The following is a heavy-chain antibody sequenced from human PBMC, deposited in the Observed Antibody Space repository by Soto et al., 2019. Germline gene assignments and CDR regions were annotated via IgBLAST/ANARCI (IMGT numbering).Heavy chain of an antibody. CDR1: GGSISSGGYY. CDR2: IYYSGST. Sequence: SETVSLTCTVSGGSISSGGYYWSGIRQHPGKGLEWIGYIYYSGSTYYNPSLKSRVTISVDTSKNQFSLKLSSVTAADTAVYYCARDPDDYFDYWGQGTLVTVSS. V-gene: IGHV4-31*03. J-gene: IGHJ4*02. CDR3: ARDPDDYFDY.